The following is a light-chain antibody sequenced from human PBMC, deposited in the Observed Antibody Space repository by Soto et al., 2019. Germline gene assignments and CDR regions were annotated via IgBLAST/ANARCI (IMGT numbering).Light chain of an antibody. CDR2: DAS. V-gene: IGKV3-11*01. CDR1: QSVSTY. Sequence: EIVLTQSPVTLSLSPGEIATLSCSASQSVSTYLAWYQQKPGQAPRLLIYDASNRATGIPARFSGSGSGTDFTLTISSLEPEDFAIYYCQQSSNWPPINFGQGTRLEIK. J-gene: IGKJ5*01. CDR3: QQSSNWPPIN.